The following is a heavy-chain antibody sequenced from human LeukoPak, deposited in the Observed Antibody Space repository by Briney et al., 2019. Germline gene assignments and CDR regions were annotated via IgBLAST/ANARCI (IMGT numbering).Heavy chain of an antibody. J-gene: IGHJ5*02. Sequence: SETLSLTCTVSGGSIRSSYYYWSWIRQPPGKGLEWIGEINHSGSTNYNPSLKSRVTISVDTSKNQFSLKLSSVTAADTAVYYCARGPGGLWFDPWGQGTLVTVSS. D-gene: IGHD3-16*01. CDR3: ARGPGGLWFDP. CDR1: GGSIRSSYYY. V-gene: IGHV4-39*07. CDR2: INHSGST.